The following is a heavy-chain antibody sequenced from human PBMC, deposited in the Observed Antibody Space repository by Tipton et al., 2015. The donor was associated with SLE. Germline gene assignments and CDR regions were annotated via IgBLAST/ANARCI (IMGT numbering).Heavy chain of an antibody. D-gene: IGHD5-12*01. V-gene: IGHV4-31*02. J-gene: IGHJ4*02. CDR2: IGYRGNT. CDR1: GGSITSDDYF. CDR3: ARGGVGGYDYFDY. Sequence: LRLSCTVSGGSITSDDYFWTWIRQHPGKGLEWIGHIGYRGNTDFNPSLKSRLTMSVDTSKNQFSLRLTSVTAVDTAVYFCARGGVGGYDYFDYWGQGILVTVSS.